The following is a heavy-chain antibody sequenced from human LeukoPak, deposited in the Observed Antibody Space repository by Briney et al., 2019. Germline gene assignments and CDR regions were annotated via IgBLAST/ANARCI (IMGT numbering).Heavy chain of an antibody. D-gene: IGHD6-13*01. CDR1: GGSISSSSYY. CDR2: IYNSGST. V-gene: IGHV4-39*01. J-gene: IGHJ5*02. CDR3: ARRRGSSWYFGLEDNWFDP. Sequence: PSETLSLTCTVSGGSISSSSYYWGWIRQPPGKGLEWIGSIYNSGSTYYNPSLKSRVTISVDTSKNQFSLKLSSVTAADTAVYYCARRRGSSWYFGLEDNWFDPWGQGTLVTVSS.